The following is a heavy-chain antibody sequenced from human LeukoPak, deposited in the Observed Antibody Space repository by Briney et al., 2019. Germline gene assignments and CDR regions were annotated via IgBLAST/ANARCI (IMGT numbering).Heavy chain of an antibody. CDR3: ARRPYSSSWLHDTGFDY. D-gene: IGHD6-13*01. CDR1: GGSINNYY. Sequence: SETLSLTCAVSGGSINNYYWSWFRQPPGKGLEWIGYINNSGAFSYNPSLKSRATVSLDTSKNHLSLNLSSVTAADTAVYYCARRPYSSSWLHDTGFDYWGQGTLVTVSS. J-gene: IGHJ4*02. CDR2: INNSGAF. V-gene: IGHV4-59*08.